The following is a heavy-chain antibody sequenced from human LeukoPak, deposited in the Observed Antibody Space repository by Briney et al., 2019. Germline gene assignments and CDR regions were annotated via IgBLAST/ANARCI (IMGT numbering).Heavy chain of an antibody. J-gene: IGHJ4*02. CDR1: GFTFSSYV. Sequence: GGSLRLSCETAGFTFSSYVMHWVRRTPGKGLVWVSRISHDGIISYADSVKGRFTISRDNAKNTLILQMSSLRVEDTAVYYCARDWVYKIDYWGRGTLVTVSS. CDR2: ISHDGII. CDR3: ARDWVYKIDY. D-gene: IGHD5-24*01. V-gene: IGHV3-74*01.